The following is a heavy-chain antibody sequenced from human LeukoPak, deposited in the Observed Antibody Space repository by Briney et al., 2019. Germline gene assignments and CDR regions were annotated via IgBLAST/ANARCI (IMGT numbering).Heavy chain of an antibody. V-gene: IGHV3-23*01. CDR2: ISGSGGST. CDR3: AKDGSGGGWKWFDP. Sequence: PGGSLRLSCAASGFTFSSYAMSWVRQAPGKGLEWVSAISGSGGSTYYADSVKGRFTISRDSSKNTLYLQMNSLRAEDTAVYYCAKDGSGGGWKWFDPWGQGTLVTVSS. J-gene: IGHJ5*02. D-gene: IGHD2-15*01. CDR1: GFTFSSYA.